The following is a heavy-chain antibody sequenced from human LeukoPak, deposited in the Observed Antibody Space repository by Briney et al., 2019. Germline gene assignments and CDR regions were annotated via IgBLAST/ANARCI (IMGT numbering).Heavy chain of an antibody. D-gene: IGHD2-21*01. CDR1: GFTFSSYS. J-gene: IGHJ4*02. CDR3: ARQLDEYSFPRGPDY. V-gene: IGHV3-48*01. Sequence: GGSLRLSCAASGFTFSSYSMSWVRQAPGKGLEWVSYISSSSNTIYYTDSVKGRFTISRDNAKNSLYLQMNSLRAEDSAVYYCARQLDEYSFPRGPDYWGQGTLATVSS. CDR2: ISSSSNTI.